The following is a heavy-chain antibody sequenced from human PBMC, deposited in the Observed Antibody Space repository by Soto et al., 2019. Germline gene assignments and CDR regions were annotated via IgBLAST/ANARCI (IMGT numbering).Heavy chain of an antibody. CDR2: IWYDGSNK. Sequence: QVQLVESGGGVVQPGRSLRLSCAASGFTFSSYGMHWVRQASGKGLEWVAVIWYDGSNKYYADSVKGRFTISRDNSKNTLYLQMNSLRAEDTAVYYCARDGYGSGSYYIDYWGQGTLVTVSS. CDR1: GFTFSSYG. J-gene: IGHJ4*02. D-gene: IGHD3-10*01. V-gene: IGHV3-33*01. CDR3: ARDGYGSGSYYIDY.